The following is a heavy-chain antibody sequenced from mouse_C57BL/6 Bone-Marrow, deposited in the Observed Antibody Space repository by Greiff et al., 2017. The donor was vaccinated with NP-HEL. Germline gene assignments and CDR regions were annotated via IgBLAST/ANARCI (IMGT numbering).Heavy chain of an antibody. CDR3: ARNHYGSRPAWFAG. V-gene: IGHV1-80*01. D-gene: IGHD1-1*01. J-gene: IGHJ3*01. CDR2: IYPGDGDT. CDR1: GYAFSSYW. Sequence: QVQLQQSGAELVKPGASVKISCKASGYAFSSYWMNWVKQRPGKGLEWIGQIYPGDGDTNYNGKFKGKATLTADKSSSTAYMQLSSLTSEDSAVYFCARNHYGSRPAWFAGWGQGTLVTVA.